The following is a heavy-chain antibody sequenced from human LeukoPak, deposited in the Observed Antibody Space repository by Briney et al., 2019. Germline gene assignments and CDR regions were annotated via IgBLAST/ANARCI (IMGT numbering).Heavy chain of an antibody. J-gene: IGHJ4*02. CDR2: INHSGSS. D-gene: IGHD3-9*01. CDR3: AKLSEIHYDILTGYYSGYFDH. CDR1: GGSFSGYY. V-gene: IGHV4-34*01. Sequence: SETLSLTCAVYGGSFSGYYWTWIRQPPGKGLEWIGEINHSGSSNYNPSLKSRVTISVDTSKKQFSLKLRSVTAADTAVYYCAKLSEIHYDILTGYYSGYFDHWGQGTLVTVSS.